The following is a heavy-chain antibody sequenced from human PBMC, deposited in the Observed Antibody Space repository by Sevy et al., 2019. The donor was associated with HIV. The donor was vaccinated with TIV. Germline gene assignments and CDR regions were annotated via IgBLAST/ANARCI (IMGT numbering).Heavy chain of an antibody. V-gene: IGHV1-69*13. J-gene: IGHJ4*02. D-gene: IGHD2-8*01. Sequence: ASVKVSCKASGGTFSSYAISWVRQAPGQGLEWMGGIIPIFGTANYAQKFQGRVTITADESTGTAYMELSSLRSEDTAGYYCARVGVYAIYVDYWGQGTLVTVSS. CDR3: ARVGVYAIYVDY. CDR1: GGTFSSYA. CDR2: IIPIFGTA.